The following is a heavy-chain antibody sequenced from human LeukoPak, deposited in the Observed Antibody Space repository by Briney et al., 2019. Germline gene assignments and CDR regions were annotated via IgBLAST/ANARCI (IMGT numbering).Heavy chain of an antibody. J-gene: IGHJ4*02. CDR2: IYTSGST. V-gene: IGHV4-4*07. Sequence: SETLSLTCTVSGGSISSYYWSWIRQPAGKGMEWIGRIYTSGSTNYNPSLNSRVTMSVDTSKNQFSLKLSSVTAADTAVYYCAGGYYYDSSGYRFDYWGQGTLVTVSS. D-gene: IGHD3-22*01. CDR1: GGSISSYY. CDR3: AGGYYYDSSGYRFDY.